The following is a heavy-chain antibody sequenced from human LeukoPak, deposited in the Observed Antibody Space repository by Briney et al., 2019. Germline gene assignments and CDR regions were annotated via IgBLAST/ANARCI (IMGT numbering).Heavy chain of an antibody. J-gene: IGHJ5*02. CDR3: ARDRWPREQQLVNWFDP. V-gene: IGHV3-21*04. D-gene: IGHD6-13*01. Sequence: GGSLRLSCAASGFTFSSYSMNWVRQAPGKGLEWVSSISSSSSYIYYADSVKGRFTISRDNAKNSLYLQMNSLRAEDTAVYYCARDRWPREQQLVNWFDPWGQGTLVTVSS. CDR1: GFTFSSYS. CDR2: ISSSSSYI.